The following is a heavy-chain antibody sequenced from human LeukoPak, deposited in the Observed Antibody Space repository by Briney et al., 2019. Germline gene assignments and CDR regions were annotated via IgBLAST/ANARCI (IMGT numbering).Heavy chain of an antibody. J-gene: IGHJ6*02. CDR3: ARDREIAAYYYGMDV. CDR2: ISGSGGST. Sequence: PGGSLRLSCAASGFTFSSYAMSWVRQAPGKGLEWVSAISGSGGSTYYADSVKGRFTISRDNAKNSLYLQMNSLRAEDTAVYYCARDREIAAYYYGMDVWGQGTTVTVSS. D-gene: IGHD6-13*01. CDR1: GFTFSSYA. V-gene: IGHV3-23*01.